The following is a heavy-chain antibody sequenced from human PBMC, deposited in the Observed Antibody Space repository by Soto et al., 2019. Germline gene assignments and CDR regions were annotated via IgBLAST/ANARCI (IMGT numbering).Heavy chain of an antibody. CDR1: GDSISTFY. CDR3: ARGRTVRNYADDSSDYFYFFDY. J-gene: IGHJ4*02. D-gene: IGHD3-22*01. Sequence: SETLSLTCTVSGDSISTFYWGWMRQSPGKELGWIGYVYYTGSTNYNPSLKSRVTISVDRSKNQFSLKLTSANAADTAVYYCARGRTVRNYADDSSDYFYFFDYWGQGTQVTVSS. CDR2: VYYTGST. V-gene: IGHV4-59*01.